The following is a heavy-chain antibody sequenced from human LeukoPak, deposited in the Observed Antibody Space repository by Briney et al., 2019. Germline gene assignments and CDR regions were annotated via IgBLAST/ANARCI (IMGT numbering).Heavy chain of an antibody. Sequence: GGSLRLSCAASGFTFSSYSMNWVRQAPGKGLEWVSSISSSSSYIYYADSVKGRFTISRDNSKNTVYLQMNSLRAEDTAIYYCARDEAFDIWGQGTMVTVSS. J-gene: IGHJ3*02. CDR2: ISSSSSYI. V-gene: IGHV3-21*04. CDR1: GFTFSSYS. CDR3: ARDEAFDI.